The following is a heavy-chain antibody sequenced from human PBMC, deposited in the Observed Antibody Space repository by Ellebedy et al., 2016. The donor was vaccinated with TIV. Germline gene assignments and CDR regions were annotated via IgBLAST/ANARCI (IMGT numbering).Heavy chain of an antibody. CDR3: ARGGGCTGGTCYYPDR. V-gene: IGHV3-21*05. CDR2: ISAGAI. J-gene: IGHJ5*02. CDR1: GFIFSYFT. Sequence: GESLKISCAASGFIFSYFTMNWVRQAPGKGLEWVSYISAGAIYYADSVRGRFTIARDNAKNSLYLQMDSLRVEDTAVYYCARGGGCTGGTCYYPDRWGQGTLVTVSP. D-gene: IGHD2-15*01.